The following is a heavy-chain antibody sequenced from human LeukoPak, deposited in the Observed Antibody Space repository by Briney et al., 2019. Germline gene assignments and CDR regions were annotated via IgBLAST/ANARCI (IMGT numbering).Heavy chain of an antibody. D-gene: IGHD6-19*01. CDR1: GITFSSYT. J-gene: IGHJ4*02. V-gene: IGHV3-21*01. Sequence: GGSLRLSCAASGITFSSYTMNWVRQAPGKGLEWVSSISSSSSYIYYADSVRGRFTISRDNAKNSLYLQMNSLRAEDTAVYYCMGSGWYTFDYWGQGTLVTVSS. CDR2: ISSSSSYI. CDR3: MGSGWYTFDY.